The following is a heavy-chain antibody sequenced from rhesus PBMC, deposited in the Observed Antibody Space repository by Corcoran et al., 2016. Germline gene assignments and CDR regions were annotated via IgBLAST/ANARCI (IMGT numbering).Heavy chain of an antibody. J-gene: IGHJ4*01. Sequence: QVTLKESGPALVKPTQTLTLTCTFSGFSLSTSGMGVGWIRQPSRKTLEWLAHIYWNDDKYYRPTLKSMLTISKDTSKNQVVLTMTNMDPVDTATYYCAREHHMTSFDYWGQGVLVTVSS. CDR3: AREHHMTSFDY. V-gene: IGHV2-1*01. CDR1: GFSLSTSGMG. D-gene: IGHD3-22*01. CDR2: IYWNDDK.